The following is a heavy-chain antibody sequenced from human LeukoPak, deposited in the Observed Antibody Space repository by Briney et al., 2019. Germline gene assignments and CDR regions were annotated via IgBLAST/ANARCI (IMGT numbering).Heavy chain of an antibody. CDR3: ARDGEWGLRFLELFWWYMDV. CDR1: GFTFDDYG. Sequence: PGGSLRLSCAASGFTFDDYGMSWVRQAPGKGLEGVSGINWNGGSTGYADSVKGRFTISRDNAKNSLYLQMNSLRAEDTALYYCARDGEWGLRFLELFWWYMDVWGKGTTVTVSS. D-gene: IGHD3-3*01. V-gene: IGHV3-20*04. CDR2: INWNGGST. J-gene: IGHJ6*03.